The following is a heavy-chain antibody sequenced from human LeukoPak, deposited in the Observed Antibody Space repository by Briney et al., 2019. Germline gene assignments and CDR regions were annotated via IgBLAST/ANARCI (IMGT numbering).Heavy chain of an antibody. V-gene: IGHV1-18*01. CDR1: GYTFTSYG. CDR3: ARGTIYDFWSGYYYFDY. J-gene: IGHJ4*02. Sequence: ASVKVSCKASGYTFTSYGISWVRQAPGQGLEWMGWISGYNGNTNYAQKLQGRVTMTTDTSTSTAYMELRSLRSDDTAVYYCARGTIYDFWSGYYYFDYWGQGTLVTVSS. CDR2: ISGYNGNT. D-gene: IGHD3-3*01.